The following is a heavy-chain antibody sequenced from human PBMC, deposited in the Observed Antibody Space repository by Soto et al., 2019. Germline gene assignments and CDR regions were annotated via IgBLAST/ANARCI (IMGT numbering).Heavy chain of an antibody. J-gene: IGHJ5*02. CDR1: GGTFSSYA. CDR3: ARDRSGYYQNWFDP. Sequence: ASVKVSCKASGGTFSSYAISWVRQAPGQGLEWMGGIIPIFGTANYAQKFQGRVTITADESTSTAYMELSSLRSEDTAVYYCARDRSGYYQNWFDPWGQGTLVTVSS. CDR2: IIPIFGTA. V-gene: IGHV1-69*13. D-gene: IGHD3-22*01.